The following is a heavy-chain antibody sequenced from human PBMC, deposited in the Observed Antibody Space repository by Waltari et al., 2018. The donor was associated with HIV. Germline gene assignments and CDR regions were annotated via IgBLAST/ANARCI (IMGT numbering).Heavy chain of an antibody. CDR2: ISYDGSNK. Sequence: QVQLVESGGGVVQPGRSLRLSCAASGFTFSSYGMHWFRQAPGKGLEWVAVISYDGSNKYYADSVKGRFTISRDNSKNTLYLQMNSLRAEDTAVYYCASSEGTIIRGDFDYWGQGTLVTVSS. V-gene: IGHV3-30*03. J-gene: IGHJ4*02. CDR3: ASSEGTIIRGDFDY. D-gene: IGHD5-12*01. CDR1: GFTFSSYG.